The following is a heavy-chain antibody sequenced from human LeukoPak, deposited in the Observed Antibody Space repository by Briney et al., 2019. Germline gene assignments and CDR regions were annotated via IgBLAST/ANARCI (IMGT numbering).Heavy chain of an antibody. J-gene: IGHJ4*02. CDR2: ISAYNGNT. Sequence: ASVKVSCKASGYTFTSYGISWVRQAPGQGLEWMGWISAYNGNTNYAQKFQGRVTMTRDTSTSTAYMELSRLRSDDTAVYYCARTTFDYSFDYWGQGTLVTASS. V-gene: IGHV1-18*01. D-gene: IGHD4-4*01. CDR3: ARTTFDYSFDY. CDR1: GYTFTSYG.